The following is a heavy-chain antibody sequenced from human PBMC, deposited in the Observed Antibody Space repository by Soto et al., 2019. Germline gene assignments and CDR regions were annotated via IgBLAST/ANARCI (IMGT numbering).Heavy chain of an antibody. CDR1: GFTFSSYA. D-gene: IGHD4-17*01. J-gene: IGHJ3*02. Sequence: PGGSLRLSCAASGFTFSSYAMSWVRQAPGKGLEWVSAISGSGGSTYYADSVKGRFTISRDNSKNTLYLQMNSLRAEDTAVYYCAKDRYPTIRLRRHEIGAFDIWGQGTMVTVSS. V-gene: IGHV3-23*01. CDR2: ISGSGGST. CDR3: AKDRYPTIRLRRHEIGAFDI.